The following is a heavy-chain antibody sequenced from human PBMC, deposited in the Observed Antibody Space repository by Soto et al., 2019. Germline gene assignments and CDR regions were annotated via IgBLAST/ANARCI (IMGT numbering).Heavy chain of an antibody. Sequence: SETLSLTCTVSGGSINDYFWSWIRQPPGKGLEWIAYIHYGGSTNYNPSLKSRVTISVDRSKNQFSLKLTSMTAADTAVYYCARSMFGEFGYWGQGTMVTVSS. D-gene: IGHD3-10*02. CDR1: GGSINDYF. J-gene: IGHJ4*02. CDR2: IHYGGST. CDR3: ARSMFGEFGY. V-gene: IGHV4-59*01.